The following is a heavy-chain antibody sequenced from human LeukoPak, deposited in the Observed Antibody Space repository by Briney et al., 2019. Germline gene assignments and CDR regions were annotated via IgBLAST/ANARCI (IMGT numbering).Heavy chain of an antibody. CDR3: ARHEDRWGGDRYPRV. D-gene: IGHD2-21*02. J-gene: IGHJ4*02. CDR2: IYYSGST. Sequence: SETLSFTCTVSGGSINSYYWSWIRQPPGKGLEWIGYIYYSGSTNYNPSLKSRVTISVDTSKNQFSLKLSSVTAADTAVYYCARHEDRWGGDRYPRVWAQGTLVTVSS. CDR1: GGSINSYY. V-gene: IGHV4-59*08.